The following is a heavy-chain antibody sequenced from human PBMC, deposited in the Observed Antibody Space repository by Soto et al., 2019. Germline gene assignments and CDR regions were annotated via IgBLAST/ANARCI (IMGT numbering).Heavy chain of an antibody. Sequence: ASVKVSCKASGYTFTGYYMHWVRQAPGQGLEWMGWINPNSGGTNYAQKFQGRVTMTRDTSISTAYMELSRLRSDETAVYYCARVSGPYCSGGSCYANDAFDIWGQGTMVTVSS. D-gene: IGHD2-15*01. V-gene: IGHV1-2*02. J-gene: IGHJ3*02. CDR2: INPNSGGT. CDR3: ARVSGPYCSGGSCYANDAFDI. CDR1: GYTFTGYY.